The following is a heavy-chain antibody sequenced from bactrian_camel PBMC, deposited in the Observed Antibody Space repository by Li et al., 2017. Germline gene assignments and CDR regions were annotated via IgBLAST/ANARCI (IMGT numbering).Heavy chain of an antibody. CDR2: ISTDGRRT. J-gene: IGHJ7*01. D-gene: IGHD7*01. CDR1: GYTDSTNC. Sequence: HVQLVESGGGSVRTGGSLRLSCAASGYTDSTNCMAWFRQGPGKEREGVAGISTDGRRTYYADSVKGRFTISRDTIKRTLDLQMDSLKPEDTAIYYCAAGGTCDGPDYRGMKYWGEGTQVTVS. V-gene: IGHV3S6*01.